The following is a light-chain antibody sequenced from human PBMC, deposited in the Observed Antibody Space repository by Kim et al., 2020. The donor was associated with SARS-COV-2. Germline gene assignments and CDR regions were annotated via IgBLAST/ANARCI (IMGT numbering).Light chain of an antibody. CDR1: QSVNDY. CDR3: HQRSNWPPYT. Sequence: LSPGERATLSCRASQSVNDYLAWYQHKPGQGPRLLIYDASTRATGIPARFSGSGSGTDFTLTISSLEPEDSAVYYCHQRSNWPPYTFGQGTKLEI. CDR2: DAS. J-gene: IGKJ2*01. V-gene: IGKV3-11*01.